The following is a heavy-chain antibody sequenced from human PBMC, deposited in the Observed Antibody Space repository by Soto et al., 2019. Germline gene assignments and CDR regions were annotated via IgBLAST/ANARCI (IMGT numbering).Heavy chain of an antibody. Sequence: TSETLSLTCAVSGGSISSGGYSWSWIRQPPGKGLEWIGYIFHSGSPYYNPSLKSRVTISVDRSKNQFSLKLSSVTAADTAVCYCARAHYGDYGYGMDVWGQGTTVTVSS. CDR2: IFHSGSP. CDR1: GGSISSGGYS. CDR3: ARAHYGDYGYGMDV. D-gene: IGHD4-17*01. J-gene: IGHJ6*02. V-gene: IGHV4-30-2*01.